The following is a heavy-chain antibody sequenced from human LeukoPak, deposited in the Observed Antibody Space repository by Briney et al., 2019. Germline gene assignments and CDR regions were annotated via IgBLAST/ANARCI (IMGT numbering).Heavy chain of an antibody. D-gene: IGHD3-10*02. J-gene: IGHJ4*02. CDR1: GGTFSSYA. CDR2: IIPIFGTA. CDR3: ARGESDRVPFDY. Sequence: SVKVSRKASGGTFSSYAISWVRQAPGQGLEWMGGIIPIFGTANYAQKFQGGVTITADESTSTAYMELSSLRSEDTAVYYCARGESDRVPFDYWGQGTLVTVSS. V-gene: IGHV1-69*01.